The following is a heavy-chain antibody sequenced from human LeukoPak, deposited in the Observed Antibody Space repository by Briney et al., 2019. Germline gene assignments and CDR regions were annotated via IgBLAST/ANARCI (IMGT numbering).Heavy chain of an antibody. CDR1: GFIFSTYG. Sequence: PGGSLRLSCAASGFIFSTYGMYLVRQAPGKGLEWVAFIRHDGSIKNYADSVQGRSTISIDNSKNTLYLQMNSLRAEYTAVYYCAKDSLADIDYWGQGTLVTVS. D-gene: IGHD3-16*01. CDR3: AKDSLADIDY. V-gene: IGHV3-30*02. J-gene: IGHJ4*02. CDR2: IRHDGSIK.